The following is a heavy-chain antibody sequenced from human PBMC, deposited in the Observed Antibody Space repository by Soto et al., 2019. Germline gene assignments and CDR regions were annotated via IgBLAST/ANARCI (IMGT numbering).Heavy chain of an antibody. D-gene: IGHD2-21*02. J-gene: IGHJ4*02. Sequence: ASVKVSCKASGHTFTGHHMHWVRQAPGQGLEWMGLIDLDIGDTKYAQKFQGRVTSTSDTSITAAYMELRGLRSDDTAVYYCALEPTGTAGFDYWGQGTLVTVSS. V-gene: IGHV1-2*02. CDR2: IDLDIGDT. CDR3: ALEPTGTAGFDY. CDR1: GHTFTGHH.